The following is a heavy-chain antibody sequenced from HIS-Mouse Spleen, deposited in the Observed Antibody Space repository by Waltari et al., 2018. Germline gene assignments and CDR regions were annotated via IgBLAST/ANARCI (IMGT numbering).Heavy chain of an antibody. V-gene: IGHV4-39*07. D-gene: IGHD6-13*01. Sequence: QLQLQESGPGLVKPSETLSLTCTVSGGSISSSSYYWGWIRQPPGKGLEWIGSIYYSGSTYYNPSLKSRVTISVDTSKNQFSLKLSSVTAADTAVYYCARDASNSSSWYRYFQHWGQGTLVTVSS. J-gene: IGHJ1*01. CDR1: GGSISSSSYY. CDR3: ARDASNSSSWYRYFQH. CDR2: IYYSGST.